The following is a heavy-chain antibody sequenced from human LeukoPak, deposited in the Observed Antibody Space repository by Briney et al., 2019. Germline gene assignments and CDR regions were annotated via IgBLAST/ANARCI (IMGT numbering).Heavy chain of an antibody. J-gene: IGHJ5*02. CDR1: GGSISSSSYY. V-gene: IGHV4-39*01. D-gene: IGHD3-22*01. Sequence: SETLSLTCTVSGGSISSSSYYWGWIRQPPGKGLEWIGSIYYSGSTYYNPSLKSRVTISVDTSKNQFSLKLSSVTAADTAVYYCARAPTTMSLGGWFDPWGQGTLVTVSS. CDR2: IYYSGST. CDR3: ARAPTTMSLGGWFDP.